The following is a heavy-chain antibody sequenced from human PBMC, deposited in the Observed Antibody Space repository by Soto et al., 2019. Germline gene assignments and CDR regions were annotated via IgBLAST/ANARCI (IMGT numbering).Heavy chain of an antibody. D-gene: IGHD5-18*01. J-gene: IGHJ4*02. CDR2: ISGSGGST. CDR3: AKELSIQLWSDSPLDY. V-gene: IGHV3-23*01. Sequence: EVQLLESGGGLVQPGGSLRLSCAASGFTFSSYAMSWVRQAPGKGLEWVSAISGSGGSTYYADSVKGRFTISRDNSKNTLYLQMNSLRAEDTAVYYCAKELSIQLWSDSPLDYRGQGTLVTVSS. CDR1: GFTFSSYA.